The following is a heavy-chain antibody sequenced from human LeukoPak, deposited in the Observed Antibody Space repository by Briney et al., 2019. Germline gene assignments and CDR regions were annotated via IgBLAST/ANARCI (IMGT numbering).Heavy chain of an antibody. CDR3: ARGRYSGSYSLI. V-gene: IGHV4-39*07. D-gene: IGHD1-26*01. J-gene: IGHJ4*02. CDR1: GGSISSSSYY. Sequence: SETLSLTCTVSGGSISSSSYYWGWIRQPPGKGLEWIGSIYYSGSTYYNPSLKSRVTISVDTSKNQFSLKLSSATAADTAVYYCARGRYSGSYSLIWGQGTLVTVSS. CDR2: IYYSGST.